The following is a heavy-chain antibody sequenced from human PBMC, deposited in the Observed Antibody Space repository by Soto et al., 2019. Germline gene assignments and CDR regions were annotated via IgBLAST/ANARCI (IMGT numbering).Heavy chain of an antibody. J-gene: IGHJ4*02. CDR3: ARGGYYDISCTYYFDY. V-gene: IGHV1-69*06. Sequence: SVQVSCKDSGGTFSSYAIGWVRQAPGQGREGMGGIIPIFDTANSAQKFQGRVTITADKSASTAYMELSSLRSEDTAVYYCARGGYYDISCTYYFDYWGQGTLVTVSS. CDR1: GGTFSSYA. D-gene: IGHD3-22*01. CDR2: IIPIFDTA.